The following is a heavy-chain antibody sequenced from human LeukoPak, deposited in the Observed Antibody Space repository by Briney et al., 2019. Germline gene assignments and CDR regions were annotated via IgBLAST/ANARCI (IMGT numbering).Heavy chain of an antibody. CDR2: ISSSSSYI. D-gene: IGHD5-24*01. J-gene: IGHJ4*02. Sequence: SGGSLRLSCAASGFTFSSYAMNWVRQAPGKGLEWVSSISSSSSYIYYADSVKGRFTISRDNAKNSLYLQMNSLRAEDTAVYYCARAAGEMATIRYWGQGTLVTVSS. CDR3: ARAAGEMATIRY. V-gene: IGHV3-21*01. CDR1: GFTFSSYA.